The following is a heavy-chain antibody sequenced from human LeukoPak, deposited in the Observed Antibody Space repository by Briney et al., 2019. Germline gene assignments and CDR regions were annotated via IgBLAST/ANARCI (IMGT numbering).Heavy chain of an antibody. Sequence: GGSLTLSCTASGFSISNHCMHWDRKPPGKGLVWVSRINERGRDTMYADSVKGRFTISRDNAKNTVYLQMNSLRAEDTGVYYCVRDEALWRLDYWGQGTLVTVSS. CDR3: VRDEALWRLDY. CDR2: INERGRDT. CDR1: GFSISNHC. V-gene: IGHV3-74*03. D-gene: IGHD2-21*01. J-gene: IGHJ4*02.